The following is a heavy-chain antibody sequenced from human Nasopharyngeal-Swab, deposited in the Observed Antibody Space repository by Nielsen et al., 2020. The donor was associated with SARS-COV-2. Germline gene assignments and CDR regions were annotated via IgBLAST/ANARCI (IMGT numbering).Heavy chain of an antibody. J-gene: IGHJ3*02. CDR1: GFTFDDYA. D-gene: IGHD3-16*01. Sequence: SLKISCAASGFTFDDYAMHWVRQAPGKGLEWVSGISWNSGSIGYADSVKGRFTISRDNAENSLYLQMNSLRAEDTAVYYCARVDVHDAFDIWGQGTMVTVSS. CDR3: ARVDVHDAFDI. V-gene: IGHV3-9*01. CDR2: ISWNSGSI.